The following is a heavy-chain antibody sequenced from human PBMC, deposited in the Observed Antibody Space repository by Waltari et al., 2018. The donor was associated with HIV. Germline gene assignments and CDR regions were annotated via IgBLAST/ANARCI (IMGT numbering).Heavy chain of an antibody. Sequence: HLVESGGGLVKRGGSLRTYCAASGFTCSKPCRSWVRQTPGKGLEWVGRIKSKSEVGTAHYAALVKGRFNISRDDSKNTLYMEMNSLKTEDTAMYFCTTAMGGSYYGRDYWGQGTLVTVSS. J-gene: IGHJ4*02. CDR3: TTAMGGSYYGRDY. CDR2: IKSKSEVGTA. V-gene: IGHV3-15*01. CDR1: GFTCSKPC. D-gene: IGHD1-26*01.